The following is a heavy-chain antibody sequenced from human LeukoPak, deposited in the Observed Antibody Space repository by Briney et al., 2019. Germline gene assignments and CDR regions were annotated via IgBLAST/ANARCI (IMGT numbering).Heavy chain of an antibody. CDR2: IRYDGSNK. CDR3: AKDVVWYCTSTSCSSPGY. D-gene: IGHD2-2*01. J-gene: IGHJ4*02. CDR1: GFTFSSYG. V-gene: IGHV3-30*02. Sequence: PGGSLRLSCAESGFTFSSYGMHWVRQAPGKGLEWVAFIRYDGSNKYYADSEKGRFTISRDNSKNTLYLQMNSLRAEDTAVYYCAKDVVWYCTSTSCSSPGYWGQGTLVTVSS.